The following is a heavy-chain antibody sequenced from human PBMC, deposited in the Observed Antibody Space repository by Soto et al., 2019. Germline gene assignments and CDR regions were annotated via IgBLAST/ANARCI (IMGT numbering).Heavy chain of an antibody. CDR2: IYYSGRT. CDR1: GGSISSYY. V-gene: IGHV4-59*01. CDR3: ARGRGDTAMAWYS. J-gene: IGHJ4*02. D-gene: IGHD5-18*01. Sequence: QVQLQESGPGLVKPSETLSLTCTVSGGSISSYYWSWIRQSPGKGLEWIGYIYYSGRTKYNPSLKRRVTISVDTSKNQFSLKLSSVPAADTAVYYCARGRGDTAMAWYSWGQGPLVTVSS.